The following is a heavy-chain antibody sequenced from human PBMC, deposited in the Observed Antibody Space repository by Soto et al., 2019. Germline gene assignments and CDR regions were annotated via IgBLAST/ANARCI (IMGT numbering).Heavy chain of an antibody. CDR3: ARQGFGPLHGLVDV. J-gene: IGHJ6*02. CDR1: GGSISSYY. Sequence: QVQLQESGPGLVKPSETLSLSCTVSGGSISSYYWSWFRQSPGKRMEWIGYVHHSWGSSYNPSLQSRVAISLDPSKDQFSLKVTSVTATDTAVYYCARQGFGPLHGLVDVWGQGTTVTVSS. D-gene: IGHD3-10*01. CDR2: VHHSWGS. V-gene: IGHV4-59*08.